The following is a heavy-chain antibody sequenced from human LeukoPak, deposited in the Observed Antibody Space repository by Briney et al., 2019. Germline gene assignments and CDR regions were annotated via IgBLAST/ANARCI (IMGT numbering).Heavy chain of an antibody. CDR3: ARAHYDSSGYYY. CDR1: GFTFSSYS. J-gene: IGHJ4*02. Sequence: PGGSLRLSCAASGFTFSSYSMNWVRQARGEGLEGVSSISSSSSYIYYADSVKGRFTISRDNAKNSLYLQMNSLRAEDTAVYYCARAHYDSSGYYYWGQGTLVTVSS. CDR2: ISSSSSYI. V-gene: IGHV3-21*01. D-gene: IGHD3-22*01.